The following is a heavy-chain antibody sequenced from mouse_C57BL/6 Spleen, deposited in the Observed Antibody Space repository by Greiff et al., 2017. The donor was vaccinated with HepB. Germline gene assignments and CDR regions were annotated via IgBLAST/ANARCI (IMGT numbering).Heavy chain of an antibody. CDR3: ASERDYSNSWYFDV. CDR2: INPNNGGT. J-gene: IGHJ1*03. D-gene: IGHD2-5*01. Sequence: EVQLQQSGPELVKPGASVKMSCKASGYTFTDYNMHWVKQSHGKSLEWIGYINPNNGGTSYNQKFKGKATLTVNKSSSTAYMELRSLTSEDSAVYYCASERDYSNSWYFDVWGTGTTVTVSS. V-gene: IGHV1-22*01. CDR1: GYTFTDYN.